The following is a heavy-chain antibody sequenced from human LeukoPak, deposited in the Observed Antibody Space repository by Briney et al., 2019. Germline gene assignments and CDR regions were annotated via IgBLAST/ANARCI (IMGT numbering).Heavy chain of an antibody. J-gene: IGHJ4*02. Sequence: SVKVSCKASGGTFSSYAISWVRQAPGQGLEWMGGIIPIFGTANYAQKFQGRVTITADKSTSTAYMELSSLRSEDTAVYYCAKDRGGFGEPLDYWGQGTLVTVSS. CDR3: AKDRGGFGEPLDY. CDR1: GGTFSSYA. V-gene: IGHV1-69*06. D-gene: IGHD3-10*01. CDR2: IIPIFGTA.